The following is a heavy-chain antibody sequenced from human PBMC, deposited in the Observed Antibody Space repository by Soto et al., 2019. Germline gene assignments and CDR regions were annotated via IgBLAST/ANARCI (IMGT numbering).Heavy chain of an antibody. J-gene: IGHJ4*02. V-gene: IGHV3-30*09. CDR2: ISYDGSNE. CDR1: AFTFRSYD. CDR3: ARYCNGGACYSGSLDY. D-gene: IGHD2-15*01. Sequence: QVQMVESGGGVVQPGRSLRLSCAASAFTFRSYDMHWVRQAPGKGLAWLKFISYDGSNEYYADSVKGRFAISRDNSKNTLYLQMNSLRPEDTAVYYGARYCNGGACYSGSLDYWGQGTLVTVSS.